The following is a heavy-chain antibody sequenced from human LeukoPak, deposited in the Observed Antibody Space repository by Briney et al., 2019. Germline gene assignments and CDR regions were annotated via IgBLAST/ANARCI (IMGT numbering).Heavy chain of an antibody. J-gene: IGHJ3*02. CDR3: ARPDSSNNYFHAFDI. Sequence: SVKVSCKASGGTFSSYAISWVRQAPGQGLEWMGRIIPIFGTANYAQKFQGRVTITTDESTSTAYMELSSLRSEDTAMYYCARPDSSNNYFHAFDIWGQGTMVTVSS. V-gene: IGHV1-69*05. CDR2: IIPIFGTA. CDR1: GGTFSSYA. D-gene: IGHD5-24*01.